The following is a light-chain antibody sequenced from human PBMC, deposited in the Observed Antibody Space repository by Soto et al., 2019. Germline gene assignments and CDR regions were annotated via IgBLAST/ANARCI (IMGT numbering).Light chain of an antibody. CDR2: NAS. J-gene: IGKJ1*01. CDR3: QQYNSWPPWT. Sequence: EIGLTQSPATLSLSQGERAILSCRASQSVSTFLAWFQQKPGQPPRLLIYNASNRTTGIPARFSGSGSGTDFTLTISSLEPEDFAVYYCQQYNSWPPWTFGQGTKVDIK. V-gene: IGKV3-11*01. CDR1: QSVSTF.